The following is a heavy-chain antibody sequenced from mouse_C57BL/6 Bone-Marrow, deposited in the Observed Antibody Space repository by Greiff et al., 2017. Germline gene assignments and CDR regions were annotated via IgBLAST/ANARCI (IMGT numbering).Heavy chain of an antibody. Sequence: QVQLQQSGPGLVQPSQTLPITCQASGFPLPSYGVHWVRQFPGKGLEWLGVFWRGGGPDNNAAFMSRLSITKNNSKSQVFFKMNSLQADDTAIYYCAIPSYYGSSSWYFDVWGTGTTVTVSS. CDR3: AIPSYYGSSSWYFDV. CDR2: FWRGGGP. V-gene: IGHV2-5*01. J-gene: IGHJ1*03. CDR1: GFPLPSYG. D-gene: IGHD1-1*01.